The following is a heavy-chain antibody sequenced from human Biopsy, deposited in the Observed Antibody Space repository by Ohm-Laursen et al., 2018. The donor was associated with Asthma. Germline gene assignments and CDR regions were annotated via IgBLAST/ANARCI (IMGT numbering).Heavy chain of an antibody. J-gene: IGHJ6*02. CDR2: ISVYNGNT. CDR1: GYTFNSAG. CDR3: ARAVDYSHYYGIDV. D-gene: IGHD3-10*01. Sequence: ASVKVSCKTSGYTFNSAGITWVRQAPGQGLEWMGWISVYNGNTKVAQKLQDRVTMITDTSTSKAYMELGSLRSDDTAVYFCARAVDYSHYYGIDVWGQGTTVTVS. V-gene: IGHV1-18*01.